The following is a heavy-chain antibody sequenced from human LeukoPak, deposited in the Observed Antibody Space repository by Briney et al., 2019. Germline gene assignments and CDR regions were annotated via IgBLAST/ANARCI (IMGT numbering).Heavy chain of an antibody. J-gene: IGHJ4*02. CDR1: GFIFSNYA. D-gene: IGHD2-15*01. CDR2: ISVSYDNT. V-gene: IGHV3-23*01. CDR3: AKSRSGVSSCYNY. Sequence: AGGSLRPSCAASGFIFSNYAISGVGQAPGKGLEWVSAISVSYDNTYYADSVRGRFTISRDNSKNTLYLQMNSLRAEDTAIYFCAKSRSGVSSCYNYWGQGTLVTVSS.